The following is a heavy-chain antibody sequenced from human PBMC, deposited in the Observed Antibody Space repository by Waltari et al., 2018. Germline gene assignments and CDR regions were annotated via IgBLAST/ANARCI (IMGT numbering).Heavy chain of an antibody. CDR3: ARWLNKNYYHSNSDY. CDR2: IYAGDSDT. J-gene: IGHJ4*02. D-gene: IGHD3-22*01. V-gene: IGHV5-51*01. CDR1: GYILSTSW. Sequence: EVQLVQSGAEMKKPGESLRISCKGSGYILSTSWIGWVRQMPGKGLEWVGVIYAGDSDTRYSPSFQGRVTISVDKSISTVYLEWSSLRASDTAMYYCARWLNKNYYHSNSDYWGQGTLVTVSS.